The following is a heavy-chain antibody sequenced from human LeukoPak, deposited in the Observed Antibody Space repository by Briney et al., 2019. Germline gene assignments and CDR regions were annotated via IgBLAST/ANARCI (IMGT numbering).Heavy chain of an antibody. CDR1: GFTFSSYA. V-gene: IGHV3-64*01. D-gene: IGHD1-26*01. Sequence: PGGSLRLSCAASGFTFSSYAMHWVRQAPGKGLEYVSAISSNGGSTYYANSVKGRFTISRDNSKNTLYLQMGSLRAEDMAVYYCARSQNIVGAAQVDYWGQGTLVTVSS. CDR2: ISSNGGST. CDR3: ARSQNIVGAAQVDY. J-gene: IGHJ4*02.